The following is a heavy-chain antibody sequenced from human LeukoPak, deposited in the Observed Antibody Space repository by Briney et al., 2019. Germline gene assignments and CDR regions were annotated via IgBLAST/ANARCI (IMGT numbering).Heavy chain of an antibody. D-gene: IGHD6-13*01. CDR1: GVTVTSSY. V-gene: IGHV3-66*01. Sequence: PGGSLRLSCEVSGVTVTSSYMSWVRQAPGKGLEWVSVIYSGGDTYYADSVKGRFTVSRDNSKNTLYLQMNSLRVEDTAVYYCARGNTGYSSNWGGDFDCWGQGTLVTVSS. J-gene: IGHJ4*02. CDR3: ARGNTGYSSNWGGDFDC. CDR2: IYSGGDT.